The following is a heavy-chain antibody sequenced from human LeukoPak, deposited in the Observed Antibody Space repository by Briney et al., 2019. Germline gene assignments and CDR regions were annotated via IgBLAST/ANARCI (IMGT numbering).Heavy chain of an antibody. Sequence: GGSLRLSCAASRFTFSSYSMNWVRQAPGKGLEWVSSISSRSSYIDYADSLKGRFTISRDNAKNSLYLQMNSLRAEDTAVYYCARGEEPVAGSLSHFDYWGQGTLVTISS. CDR3: ARGEEPVAGSLSHFDY. D-gene: IGHD6-19*01. J-gene: IGHJ4*02. V-gene: IGHV3-21*01. CDR2: ISSRSSYI. CDR1: RFTFSSYS.